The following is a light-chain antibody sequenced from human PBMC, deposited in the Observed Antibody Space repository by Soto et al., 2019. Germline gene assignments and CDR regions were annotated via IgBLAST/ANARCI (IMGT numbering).Light chain of an antibody. V-gene: IGLV1-40*01. CDR2: SNS. CDR3: QSYASSLSSSV. Sequence: QSVLTQPPSVSGAPGQRVTISCTGSSSNIGAGYDVHWYQQLPGTAPKLIIYSNSNRPSGVPDRFSGSKSGTSASLAITGLQAEDEADYYCQSYASSLSSSVFGGGTKLTVL. CDR1: SSNIGAGYD. J-gene: IGLJ2*01.